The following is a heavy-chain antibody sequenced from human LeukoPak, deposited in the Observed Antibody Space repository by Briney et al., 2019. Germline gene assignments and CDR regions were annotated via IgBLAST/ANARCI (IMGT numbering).Heavy chain of an antibody. CDR1: GYTFTSYA. CDR3: ARESGYDFWSGYLHYFDY. V-gene: IGHV7-4-1*02. CDR2: VNTNTGNP. Sequence: ASVKVSRKASGYTFTSYAMNWVRQAPGQGLEWMGWVNTNTGNPTYAQGFTGRFVFSLDTSVSTAYLQISSLKAEDTAVYYCARESGYDFWSGYLHYFDYWGQGTLVTVSS. D-gene: IGHD3-3*01. J-gene: IGHJ4*02.